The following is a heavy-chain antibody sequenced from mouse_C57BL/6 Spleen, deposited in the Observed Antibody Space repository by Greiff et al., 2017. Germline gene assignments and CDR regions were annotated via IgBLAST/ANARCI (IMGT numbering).Heavy chain of an antibody. CDR1: GYSITSGYY. V-gene: IGHV3-6*01. J-gene: IGHJ1*03. CDR2: ISYDGSN. D-gene: IGHD2-3*01. CDR3: ARGVYDGYLWYFDV. Sequence: EVKLQESGPGLVKPSQSLSLTCSVTGYSITSGYYWNWIRQFPGNKLEWMGYISYDGSNNYNPSLKNRISITRDTSKNQFFLKLNSVTTEDTATYYCARGVYDGYLWYFDVWGTGTTVTVSS.